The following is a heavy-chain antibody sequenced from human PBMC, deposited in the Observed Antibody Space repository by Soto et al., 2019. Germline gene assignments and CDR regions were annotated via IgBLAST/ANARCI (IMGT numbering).Heavy chain of an antibody. Sequence: QVQLVQSGAEVKKPGSSVKVSSKASGDTYSSYALSWVRQAPGHGLEWMGGMIPIFGTANYAQKFQSRVTITADESTSTAYMELSSLRSEDTAVYYCARKITQDYYYGMDVWGQGTTVTVSS. CDR3: ARKITQDYYYGMDV. J-gene: IGHJ6*02. CDR2: MIPIFGTA. D-gene: IGHD1-20*01. V-gene: IGHV1-69*12. CDR1: GDTYSSYA.